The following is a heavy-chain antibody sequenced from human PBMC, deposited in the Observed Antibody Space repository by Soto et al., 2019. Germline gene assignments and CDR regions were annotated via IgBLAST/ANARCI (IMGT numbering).Heavy chain of an antibody. Sequence: EVQLLESGGGLVQPGGSLRLSCAASGFIFSSYAMSWVRQAPGKGLEWVSAISGSGGSTYYADSVKGRFTISRDNSKNELYQQINGLRAEDTAVHSWAKAAFDLGSGFPWFAPGGQGTVFRVPT. CDR1: GFIFSSYA. V-gene: IGHV3-23*01. CDR2: ISGSGGST. CDR3: AKAAFDLGSGFPWFAP. J-gene: IGHJ5*02. D-gene: IGHD3-3*01.